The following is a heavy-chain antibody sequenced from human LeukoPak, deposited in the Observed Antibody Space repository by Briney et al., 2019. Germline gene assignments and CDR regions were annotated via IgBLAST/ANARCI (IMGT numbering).Heavy chain of an antibody. CDR1: GFTFSSYG. Sequence: AGGSLRLSCAASGFTFSSYGMHWVRQAPGKGLERVAVISYDGSNKYYADSVKGRFTISRDNSKNTLYLQMNSLRAEDTAVYYCAKNPPGSGYLPIDYWGQGTLVTVSS. V-gene: IGHV3-30*18. J-gene: IGHJ4*02. CDR3: AKNPPGSGYLPIDY. D-gene: IGHD3-22*01. CDR2: ISYDGSNK.